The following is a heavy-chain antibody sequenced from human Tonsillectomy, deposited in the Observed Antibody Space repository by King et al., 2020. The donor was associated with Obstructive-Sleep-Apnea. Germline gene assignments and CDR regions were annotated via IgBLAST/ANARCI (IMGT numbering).Heavy chain of an antibody. V-gene: IGHV3-30*02. J-gene: IGHJ4*02. CDR2: IRYVGSNK. CDR1: GFIFSNYA. D-gene: IGHD1-1*01. Sequence: VQLVESGGGVVQPGGSLRLSCAASGFIFSNYAMHWVRQAPGKGLEGGAFIRYVGSNKYYADSVKGRFTISRDNSKNTWYLQMNSLRTEDTAVYYCAKDTSSVAYWGQGTLVTVSS. CDR3: AKDTSSVAY.